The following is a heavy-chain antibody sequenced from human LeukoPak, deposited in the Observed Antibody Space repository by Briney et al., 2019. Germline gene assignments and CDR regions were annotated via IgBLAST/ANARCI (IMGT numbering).Heavy chain of an antibody. V-gene: IGHV1-69*13. CDR1: GGTFSNHA. Sequence: SVKVSCKASGGTFSNHAISWVRQAPGQGLEWMGGITPMFGTANYAQKFKGRVTITADESTNTAYMELSSLRSEDTAVFYCVRDGSYYDSTGYYYLYWGQGTLVTVSA. D-gene: IGHD3-22*01. J-gene: IGHJ4*02. CDR2: ITPMFGTA. CDR3: VRDGSYYDSTGYYYLY.